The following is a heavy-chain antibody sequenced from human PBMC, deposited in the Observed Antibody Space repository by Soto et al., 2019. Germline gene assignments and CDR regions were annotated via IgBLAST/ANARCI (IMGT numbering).Heavy chain of an antibody. Sequence: QVQLVQSGAEVKKPGSSVKVSCKASGGTFSSYAISWVRQAPGQGLEWRGGIIPIFGTANYAQKFQGRVTITADKSTSTAYMELSSLRSEDTDVYYCARAAMVRGVIPFYYYYGMDVWGQGTTVTVSS. CDR1: GGTFSSYA. CDR3: ARAAMVRGVIPFYYYYGMDV. J-gene: IGHJ6*02. V-gene: IGHV1-69*06. D-gene: IGHD3-10*01. CDR2: IIPIFGTA.